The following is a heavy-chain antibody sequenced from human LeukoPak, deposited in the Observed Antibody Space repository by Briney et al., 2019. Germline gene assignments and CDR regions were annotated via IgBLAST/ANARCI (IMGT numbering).Heavy chain of an antibody. J-gene: IGHJ6*02. Sequence: PSETLSLTCAVYGGSFSGYYWSWIRQPPGKGLEWIGEINHSGSTNYNPSLKSRVTISVDTSKNQFSLKLSSVTAADTAVYYCARGPYGMGVWGQGTTVTVSS. CDR1: GGSFSGYY. CDR3: ARGPYGMGV. V-gene: IGHV4-34*01. CDR2: INHSGST.